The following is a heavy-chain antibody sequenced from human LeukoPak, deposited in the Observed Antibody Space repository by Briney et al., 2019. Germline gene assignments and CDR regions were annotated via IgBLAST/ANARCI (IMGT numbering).Heavy chain of an antibody. CDR1: GGSISSYY. CDR3: ARRWRSTSWPEFYYYYMDV. CDR2: IYHSGST. V-gene: IGHV4-59*01. J-gene: IGHJ6*03. Sequence: NPSETLSLTCTVSGGSISSYYWSWIRQPPGKGLEWIGYIYHSGSTNYNPSLKSRVTISVDTSKNQFSLKLSSVTAADTAVYYCARRWRSTSWPEFYYYYMDVWGKGTTVTVSS. D-gene: IGHD2-2*01.